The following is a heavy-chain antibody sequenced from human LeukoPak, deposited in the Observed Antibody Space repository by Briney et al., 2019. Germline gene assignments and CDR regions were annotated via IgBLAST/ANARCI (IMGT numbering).Heavy chain of an antibody. CDR1: GYTFTSYG. CDR3: ARGLEGATTGLDAFDI. D-gene: IGHD1-26*01. J-gene: IGHJ3*02. Sequence: VASVKVSCKASGYTFTSYGISWVRQAPGQGLEWMGWISAYNGNTNYAQKLQGRVTTTTDTSTSTAYMELRSLRSDDTAVYYCARGLEGATTGLDAFDIWGQGTMVTVSS. V-gene: IGHV1-18*01. CDR2: ISAYNGNT.